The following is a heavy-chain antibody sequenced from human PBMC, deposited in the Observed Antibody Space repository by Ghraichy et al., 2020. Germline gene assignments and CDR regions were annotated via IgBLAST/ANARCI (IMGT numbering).Heavy chain of an antibody. D-gene: IGHD3-16*01. CDR2: IYSSGST. Sequence: SENLSLTCTVSGGSISSYYWSWIRQPPGKGLEWIGYIYSSGSTNYNPSLKSRVTISVDTSKNQVSLKLSSVTAADTAVYYCARHVWGWFDPWGQGTLVTVSS. CDR3: ARHVWGWFDP. J-gene: IGHJ5*02. V-gene: IGHV4-59*01. CDR1: GGSISSYY.